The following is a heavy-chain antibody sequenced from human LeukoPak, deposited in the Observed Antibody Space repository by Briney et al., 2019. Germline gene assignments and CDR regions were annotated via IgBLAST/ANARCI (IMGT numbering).Heavy chain of an antibody. J-gene: IGHJ3*02. D-gene: IGHD2-15*01. Sequence: SETLRLTCAVYGVSFSGYCWSWIRQPPGKGLEWIGEINHSGSTNYNPSLKSRVTISVDTTKNQFSLKLSSVTAADTAVYYCARLPIVVVVAATRNAFDIWGQGTMVTVSS. CDR3: ARLPIVVVVAATRNAFDI. V-gene: IGHV4-34*01. CDR2: INHSGST. CDR1: GVSFSGYC.